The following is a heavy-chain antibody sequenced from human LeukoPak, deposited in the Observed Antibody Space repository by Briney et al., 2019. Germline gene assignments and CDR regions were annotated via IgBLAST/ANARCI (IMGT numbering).Heavy chain of an antibody. D-gene: IGHD3-16*01. CDR2: IIPIFGTA. CDR3: ARGNDSRDPPHFDY. J-gene: IGHJ4*02. CDR1: GYTFTGYY. V-gene: IGHV1-69*06. Sequence: GASVKVSCKASGYTFTGYYMHWVRQAPGQGLEWMGGIIPIFGTANYAQKFQGRVTITADKSTSTAYMELSSLRSEDTAVYYCARGNDSRDPPHFDYWGQGTLVTVSS.